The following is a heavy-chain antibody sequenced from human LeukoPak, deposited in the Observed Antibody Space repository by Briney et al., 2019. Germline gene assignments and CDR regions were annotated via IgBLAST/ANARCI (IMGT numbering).Heavy chain of an antibody. J-gene: IGHJ5*02. CDR1: GDSISNYY. CDR2: IYYSGST. Sequence: SETLSLTCTVSGDSISNYYWSWIRQPPGKGLEWIGYIYYSGSTNYNPSLKSRVTISVDTSKNQFSLKLSSVTAADTAVYYCARSGQWLASWFDPWGQGTLVTVSS. V-gene: IGHV4-59*12. D-gene: IGHD6-19*01. CDR3: ARSGQWLASWFDP.